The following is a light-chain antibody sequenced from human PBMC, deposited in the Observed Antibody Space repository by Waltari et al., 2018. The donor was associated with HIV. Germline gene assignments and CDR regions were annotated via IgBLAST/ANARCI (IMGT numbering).Light chain of an antibody. V-gene: IGLV2-18*02. CDR1: SSDVGTYNR. Sequence: QSALTHPPSVSGSPGQSVPLSCTGTSSDVGTYNRLSWYQQPPGTAPKVVIYEVSNRPSGVPDRFSGSKSGNTASLTISGLQAEDEADYYCSSFTTSSTLIFGGGTRLTVL. CDR2: EVS. CDR3: SSFTTSSTLI. J-gene: IGLJ2*01.